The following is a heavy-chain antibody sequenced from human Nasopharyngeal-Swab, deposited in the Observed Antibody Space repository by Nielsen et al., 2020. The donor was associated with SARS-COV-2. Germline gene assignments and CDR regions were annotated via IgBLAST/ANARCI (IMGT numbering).Heavy chain of an antibody. Sequence: GESLKISCAASGFTFSSYAMHWVRQAPGKGLEWVAVISYDGSNKYYADSVKGRFTISRDNSKNTLYLQMNSLRAEDTAVYYCARAGYCSGGSCWGYFDYWGQGTLVTVSS. CDR3: ARAGYCSGGSCWGYFDY. V-gene: IGHV3-30*04. D-gene: IGHD2-15*01. CDR2: ISYDGSNK. J-gene: IGHJ4*02. CDR1: GFTFSSYA.